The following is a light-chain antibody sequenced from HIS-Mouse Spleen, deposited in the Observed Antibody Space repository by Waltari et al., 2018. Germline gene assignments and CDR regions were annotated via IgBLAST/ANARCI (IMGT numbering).Light chain of an antibody. CDR2: DVS. CDR1: SNHIGGYNH. V-gene: IGLV2-14*03. J-gene: IGLJ2*01. Sequence: SALNHPASVSGSPGKPITISCTETSNHIGGYNHIPWYQQHPGKAPKLMIYDVSNRPSGVSNRFSGSKSGNTASLTISGLQAEDEADYYCSSYTSSSFNVVFGGGTKLTVL. CDR3: SSYTSSSFNVV.